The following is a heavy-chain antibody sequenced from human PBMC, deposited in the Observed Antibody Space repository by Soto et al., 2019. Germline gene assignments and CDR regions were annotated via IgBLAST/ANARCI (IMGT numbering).Heavy chain of an antibody. J-gene: IGHJ4*02. D-gene: IGHD2-8*01. Sequence: GGSLRLSCAASGFTFSSYAMSWVRQAPGNGLDWVSAIRGSGGSTYYADSVKGRFTISRDNSKNTLYLQMNSLRAEDTAVYYCAGEYCANGVCYAYFDYWGQGALVTV. CDR3: AGEYCANGVCYAYFDY. CDR1: GFTFSSYA. V-gene: IGHV3-23*01. CDR2: IRGSGGST.